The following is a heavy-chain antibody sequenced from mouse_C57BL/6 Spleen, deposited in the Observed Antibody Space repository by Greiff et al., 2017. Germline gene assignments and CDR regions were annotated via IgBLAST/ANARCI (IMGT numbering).Heavy chain of an antibody. CDR1: GYTFTTYP. D-gene: IGHD1-1*01. CDR3: ERLTADYFDY. CDR2: FHPYNNDT. J-gene: IGHJ2*01. Sequence: QVQLKQPGAELVKPGASVKMSCKASGYTFTTYPMQWMKQNHGKSLEWIGNFHPYNNDTKYNEKFKGKATLPVEKSSSTIYLALSRLASYDSAVFYCERLTADYFDYWGQGTTLTVSS. V-gene: IGHV1-47*01.